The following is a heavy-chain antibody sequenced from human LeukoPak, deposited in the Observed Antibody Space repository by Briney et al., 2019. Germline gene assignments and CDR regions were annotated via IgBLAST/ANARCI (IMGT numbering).Heavy chain of an antibody. V-gene: IGHV3-7*01. J-gene: IGHJ4*02. CDR1: GFTFSNYC. Sequence: GGSLRLSCAAAGFTFSNYCMSWVRQAPGNGLEWVANIKQEGREKYYVDSVTGRFTISRDNAKNSLYLQMNSLRAEDTAVYYCARDSGSYSYWGQGTLVTVSS. CDR2: IKQEGREK. CDR3: ARDSGSYSY. D-gene: IGHD1-26*01.